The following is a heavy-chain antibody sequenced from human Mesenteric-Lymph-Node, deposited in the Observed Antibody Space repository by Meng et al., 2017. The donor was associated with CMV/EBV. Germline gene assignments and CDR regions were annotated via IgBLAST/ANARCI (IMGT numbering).Heavy chain of an antibody. CDR3: ARDWGSSVTVTQGWGWFDP. Sequence: SETLSLTCTVSDYSLSSGYYWGWIRQPPGKGLEWIGNIFHSGSTYYNPSLKSRVTISIDTSKNQFSLKLNSVTAADTAIYYCARDWGSSVTVTQGWGWFDPWGQGSLVTVSS. V-gene: IGHV4-38-2*02. J-gene: IGHJ5*02. CDR1: DYSLSSGYY. D-gene: IGHD2-21*02. CDR2: IFHSGST.